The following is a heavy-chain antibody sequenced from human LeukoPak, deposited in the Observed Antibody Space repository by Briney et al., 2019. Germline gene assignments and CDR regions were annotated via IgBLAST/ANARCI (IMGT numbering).Heavy chain of an antibody. D-gene: IGHD2-2*01. J-gene: IGHJ4*02. CDR1: GGSLSSYY. Sequence: SETLSLTCTVSGGSLSSYYWSWIRQPPGKGLEWIGYIYYSGSTNYNPSLKSRVTISVDTSKNQFSLKLSSVTAADTAVYYCAREAVVPAAPFDYWGQGTLVTVSS. CDR3: AREAVVPAAPFDY. V-gene: IGHV4-59*12. CDR2: IYYSGST.